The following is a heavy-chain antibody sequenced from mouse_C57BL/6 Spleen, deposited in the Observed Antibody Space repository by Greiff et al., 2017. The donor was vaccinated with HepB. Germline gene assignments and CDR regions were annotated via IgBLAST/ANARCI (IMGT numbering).Heavy chain of an antibody. CDR1: GFSLTSYG. J-gene: IGHJ4*01. D-gene: IGHD2-2*01. V-gene: IGHV2-5*01. Sequence: VQRVESGPGLVQPSQCLSITCTVSGFSLTSYGVHWVRQSPGKGLEWLGVIWRGGSTDYNAAFMSRLSITKDNSNSQVFFKMNSLQADDTAIYYCAKNMGSTMVTSYAMDYWGQGTSVTVSS. CDR3: AKNMGSTMVTSYAMDY. CDR2: IWRGGST.